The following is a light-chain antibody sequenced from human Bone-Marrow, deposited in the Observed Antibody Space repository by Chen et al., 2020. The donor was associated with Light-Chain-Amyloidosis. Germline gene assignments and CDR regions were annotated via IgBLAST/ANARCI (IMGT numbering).Light chain of an antibody. Sequence: SYVLTQLSSGSVAPGQTATMPCGGNNIGSTSVHWYQQTPGQSPLLVVYDDSDRPSGIPERLSGSNSGNTATLTISRVEAGDEADYYCQVWDRSSDRPVFGGGTKLTVL. CDR1: NIGSTS. V-gene: IGLV3-21*02. J-gene: IGLJ3*02. CDR3: QVWDRSSDRPV. CDR2: DDS.